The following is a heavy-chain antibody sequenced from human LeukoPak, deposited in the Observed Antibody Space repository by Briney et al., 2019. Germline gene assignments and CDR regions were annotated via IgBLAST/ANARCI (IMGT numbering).Heavy chain of an antibody. V-gene: IGHV4-59*01. J-gene: IGHJ6*03. D-gene: IGHD3-22*01. Sequence: SETLSLTCTVSDGSISSYYWSWIRQPPGKGLEWIGYIYYSGSTNYNPSLKSRVTISVDTSKNQFSLKLSSVTAADTAVYYCARVSTYYYDSSGYRLGNYMDVWGKGTTVTVSS. CDR3: ARVSTYYYDSSGYRLGNYMDV. CDR2: IYYSGST. CDR1: DGSISSYY.